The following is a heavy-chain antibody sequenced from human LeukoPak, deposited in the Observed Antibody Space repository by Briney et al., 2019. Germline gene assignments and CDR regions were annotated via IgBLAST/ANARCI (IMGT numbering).Heavy chain of an antibody. J-gene: IGHJ4*02. Sequence: GGSLRLSCSASGFTFSSYGMHWVRQAPGKGLEWVAVVWYDGINKYYADSVKGRFTISRDNSKNTLYLQMNSLRAEDTAVYYCARSTSSEYDIYHFDYWGQGTLVTVSS. CDR3: ARSTSSEYDIYHFDY. CDR1: GFTFSSYG. V-gene: IGHV3-33*01. D-gene: IGHD3-9*01. CDR2: VWYDGINK.